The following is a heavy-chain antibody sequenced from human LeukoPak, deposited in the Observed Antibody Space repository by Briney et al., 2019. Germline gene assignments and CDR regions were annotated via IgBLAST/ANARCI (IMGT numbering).Heavy chain of an antibody. CDR1: GFTFSNYG. CDR2: ISSTSGTI. CDR3: ARDLWGTSGYRFDY. V-gene: IGHV3-48*02. J-gene: IGHJ4*02. D-gene: IGHD3-22*01. Sequence: GGSLRLSCAASGFTFSNYGMHWVRQAPGQGLEWVSYISSTSGTIYYADSVKGRFTISRDNAKTSLFLQMDSLRDEDTAVYYCARDLWGTSGYRFDYWGQGTLVTVSS.